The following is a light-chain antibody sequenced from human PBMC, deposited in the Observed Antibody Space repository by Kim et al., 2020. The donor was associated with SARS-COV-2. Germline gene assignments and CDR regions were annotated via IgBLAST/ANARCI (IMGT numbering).Light chain of an antibody. Sequence: GHPLPISRTGTISDIGNYDYVSWYPQHPGKAPKLMIYDVSKRPSGASNRFSGSKSGNTASLTISGLQAEDEADYYCSSYTDRNTVIFGGGTQLTVL. CDR2: DVS. V-gene: IGLV2-14*04. J-gene: IGLJ2*01. CDR1: ISDIGNYDY. CDR3: SSYTDRNTVI.